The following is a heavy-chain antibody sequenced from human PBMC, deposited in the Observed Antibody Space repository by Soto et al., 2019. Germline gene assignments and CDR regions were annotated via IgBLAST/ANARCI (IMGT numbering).Heavy chain of an antibody. CDR1: GGSFSGYY. J-gene: IGHJ3*02. Sequence: SETLSLTCAVYGGSFSGYYWSWIRQPPGKGLEWIGEINHSGSTNHNPSLKSRVTISVDTSKNQFSLKLSSVTAADTAVYYCARGKPLLLWFGGIDAFDIWGQGTMVT. CDR2: INHSGST. V-gene: IGHV4-34*01. CDR3: ARGKPLLLWFGGIDAFDI. D-gene: IGHD3-10*01.